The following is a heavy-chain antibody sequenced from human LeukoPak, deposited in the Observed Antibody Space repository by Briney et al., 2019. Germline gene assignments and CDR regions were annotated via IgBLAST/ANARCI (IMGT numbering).Heavy chain of an antibody. Sequence: SETLSLTCAVYGGSFSGYYWSWIRQPPGKGLEWIGEINHSGSTNYNPSLKSQVTISVDTSKNQFSLKLSSVTAADTAVYYCARAGTLTGTPTALFDYWGQGTLVTVSS. V-gene: IGHV4-34*01. CDR1: GGSFSGYY. J-gene: IGHJ4*02. D-gene: IGHD1-7*01. CDR3: ARAGTLTGTPTALFDY. CDR2: INHSGST.